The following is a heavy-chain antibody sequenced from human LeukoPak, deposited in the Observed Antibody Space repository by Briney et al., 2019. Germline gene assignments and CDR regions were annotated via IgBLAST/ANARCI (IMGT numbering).Heavy chain of an antibody. Sequence: PGGSLRLSCAASGFTFSSYAMSWVRQAPGKGLEWVSSISSSSSYIYYADSGKGRFTISRDNSKNTLYLQMNSLRGEDTALYYCAKDLHWGLDYWGQGALVTVSS. CDR3: AKDLHWGLDY. D-gene: IGHD3-16*01. J-gene: IGHJ4*02. CDR1: GFTFSSYA. V-gene: IGHV3-23*01. CDR2: ISSSSSYI.